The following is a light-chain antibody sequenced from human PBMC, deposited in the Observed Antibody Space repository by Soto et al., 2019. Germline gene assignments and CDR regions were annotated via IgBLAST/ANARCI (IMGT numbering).Light chain of an antibody. CDR2: EVT. V-gene: IGLV2-14*01. J-gene: IGLJ1*01. CDR1: RSDVGAYNY. CDR3: CSFTSRFTFV. Sequence: QSALTQPASVSGSPGQSIAISCTGTRSDVGAYNYVSWYQQHPGKAPKLMISEVTNRPSGVSDRFSGSKSGNTASLTISGLQAEDEADYYCCSFTSRFTFVFGTGTKLTVL.